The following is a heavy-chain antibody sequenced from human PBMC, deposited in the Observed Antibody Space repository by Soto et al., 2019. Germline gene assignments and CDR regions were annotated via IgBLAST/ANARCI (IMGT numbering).Heavy chain of an antibody. CDR1: TSAFIFNIYG. CDR3: AKDWGGVAAAINDY. J-gene: IGHJ4*02. CDR2: ISRDGIEK. D-gene: IGHD6-13*01. V-gene: IGHV3-30*18. Sequence: QVQVVESGRGVVQPGASLRLSCTASTSAFIFNIYGLHWVRQAPGKGLEWVAFISRDGIEKVYADSVKGRFAISRDNSKNTLYLQMNSLRVEDTAVYYCAKDWGGVAAAINDYWGQETLVTVSS.